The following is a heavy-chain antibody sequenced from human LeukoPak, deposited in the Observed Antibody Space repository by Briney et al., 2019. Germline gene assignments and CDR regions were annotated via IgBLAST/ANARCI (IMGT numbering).Heavy chain of an antibody. CDR3: AKDISSAARPYYFDY. V-gene: IGHV3-9*01. CDR1: GFTFSTYA. Sequence: PGGSLRLSCAASGFTFSTYAMSWVRQAPGKGLEWVSGISWNSGSIGYADPVKGRFTISRDNAKNSLYLQMNSLRAEDTALYYCAKDISSAARPYYFDYWGQGTLVTVSS. D-gene: IGHD6-6*01. CDR2: ISWNSGSI. J-gene: IGHJ4*02.